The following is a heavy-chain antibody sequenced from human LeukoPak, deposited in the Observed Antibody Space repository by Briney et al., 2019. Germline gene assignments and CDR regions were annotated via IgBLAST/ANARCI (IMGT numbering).Heavy chain of an antibody. CDR1: GGSISRTSHY. J-gene: IGHJ3*02. Sequence: PSETLSLTCSVSGGSISRTSHYGAWIRQPPGKGLEWIGYVYYSGNTNYNPSLKSRVTMSLDSSKNQFSLKLSSVTAADTAVYHCARGYYYGSGSYGEGAFDIWGQGTMVTVSS. CDR2: VYYSGNT. D-gene: IGHD3-10*01. V-gene: IGHV4-61*05. CDR3: ARGYYYGSGSYGEGAFDI.